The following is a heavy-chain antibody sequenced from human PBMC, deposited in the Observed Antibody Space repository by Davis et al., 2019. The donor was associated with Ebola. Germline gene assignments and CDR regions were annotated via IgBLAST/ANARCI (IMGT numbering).Heavy chain of an antibody. V-gene: IGHV3-23*01. CDR2: ISGSGGST. CDR1: VITFSSYA. J-gene: IGHJ4*02. CDR3: AKEITEVVAATGFDY. Sequence: PGGSLRLSCTDSVITFSSYAMTWVRQAPGKGLEWVSAISGSGGSTYYADSVKGRFTISRDNSKKTLYLQMNSLRAGDTAVYYCAKEITEVVAATGFDYWGQGTLVIVSS. D-gene: IGHD2-15*01.